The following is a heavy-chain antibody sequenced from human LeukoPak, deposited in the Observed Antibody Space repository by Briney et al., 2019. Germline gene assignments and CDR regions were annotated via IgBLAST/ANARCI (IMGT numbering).Heavy chain of an antibody. J-gene: IGHJ4*02. CDR3: AKAGEDRWELLPS. V-gene: IGHV3-9*01. D-gene: IGHD1-26*01. Sequence: PGRSLRLSCAGSGFIFNNYAMHWVRQAPGKGLEWVSGISWNSGSIGYADSVKGRFTISRDNAKNSLYLQMNSLRAEDTALYYCAKAGEDRWELLPSWGQGTLVTVSS. CDR2: ISWNSGSI. CDR1: GFIFNNYA.